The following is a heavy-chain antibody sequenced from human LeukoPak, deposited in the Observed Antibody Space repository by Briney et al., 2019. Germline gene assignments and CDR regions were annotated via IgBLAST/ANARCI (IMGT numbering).Heavy chain of an antibody. J-gene: IGHJ3*02. Sequence: GGSLRLSCAASGFTFSSYEMNWVRQAPGKGLEWVSYISSSGSTIYYADSVKGRFTISRDNAKNSLYLQMNSLRAEATAVYYCATDRVTPAPGYSSSWGGGAFDIWGQGTMVTVSS. V-gene: IGHV3-48*03. CDR2: ISSSGSTI. CDR1: GFTFSSYE. D-gene: IGHD6-13*01. CDR3: ATDRVTPAPGYSSSWGGGAFDI.